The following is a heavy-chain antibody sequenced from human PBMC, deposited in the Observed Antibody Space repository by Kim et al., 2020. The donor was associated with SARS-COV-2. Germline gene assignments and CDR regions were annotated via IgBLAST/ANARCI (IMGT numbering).Heavy chain of an antibody. CDR1: GGSFSGYY. CDR3: ARFGRSDTNSVY. D-gene: IGHD5-18*01. J-gene: IGHJ4*02. CDR2: INQSGST. Sequence: SETLSLTCAVYGGSFSGYYWNWIRQPPGKGLEWIGEINQSGSTNYNPSLKSRVTISVDTSKNQFSLKLSSVTAADTAVYYCARFGRSDTNSVYWGQGTLVTVSS. V-gene: IGHV4-34*01.